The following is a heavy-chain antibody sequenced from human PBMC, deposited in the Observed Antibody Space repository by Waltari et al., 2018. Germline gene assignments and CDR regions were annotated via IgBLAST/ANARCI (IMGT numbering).Heavy chain of an antibody. J-gene: IGHJ4*02. CDR1: GGTFSSYA. V-gene: IGHV1-69*05. Sequence: QVQLVQSGAEVKKPGSSVKVSCKASGGTFSSYAISWVRQAPGQGLEWMGGIIPIFGTANYAQKFQGRVTITTDESTSTAYMELSSLRSEDTAVYYCANVAAEGQLFGYFDYWGQGTLVTVSS. CDR3: ANVAAEGQLFGYFDY. D-gene: IGHD6-6*01. CDR2: IIPIFGTA.